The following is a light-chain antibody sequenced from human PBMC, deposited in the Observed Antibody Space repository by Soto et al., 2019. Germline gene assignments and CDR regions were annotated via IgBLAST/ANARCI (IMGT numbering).Light chain of an antibody. CDR2: GAS. CDR1: QSVSSN. J-gene: IGKJ1*01. V-gene: IGKV3-15*01. Sequence: EIVMTQSPATLSVSPGERANLSCRASQSVSSNLAWYQQKPGQAPRLLIYGASTRATGIPARFSGSGSGTEFTLTISSLQSEDFAVYYCQQYNKWPPWTFGQGTKVDIK. CDR3: QQYNKWPPWT.